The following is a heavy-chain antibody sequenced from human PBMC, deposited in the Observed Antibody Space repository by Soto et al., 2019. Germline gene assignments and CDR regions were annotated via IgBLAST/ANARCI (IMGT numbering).Heavy chain of an antibody. V-gene: IGHV1-18*04. Sequence: QVQLVQSGAEVKKPGASVKVSCKASGYTFTSYGVTWVRQAPGQGLEWMGWISAYNGDTNYAQKLQGTVTMTTDTSTSTAYMALRSLRSADTAVYYCARGSWLRGDYFDDWGQGTLVTVSS. CDR2: ISAYNGDT. CDR3: ARGSWLRGDYFDD. CDR1: GYTFTSYG. D-gene: IGHD5-12*01. J-gene: IGHJ4*02.